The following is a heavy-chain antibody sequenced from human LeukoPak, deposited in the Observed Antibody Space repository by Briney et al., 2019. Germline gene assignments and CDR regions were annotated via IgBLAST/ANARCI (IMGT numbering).Heavy chain of an antibody. CDR1: GGSISSYY. CDR3: ARRPYYGSGSYSSEFG. Sequence: PSETLSLTCTVSGGSISSYYWSWIRQPAGKGLEWIGRIYTSGSTNYNPSLKSRVTISVDTSKNQFSLKLSSVTAADTAVYYCARRPYYGSGSYSSEFGWGQGTLVTVSS. V-gene: IGHV4-4*07. J-gene: IGHJ4*02. CDR2: IYTSGST. D-gene: IGHD3-10*01.